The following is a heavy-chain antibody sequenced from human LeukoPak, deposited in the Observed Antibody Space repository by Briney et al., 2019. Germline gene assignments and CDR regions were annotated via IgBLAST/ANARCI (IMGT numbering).Heavy chain of an antibody. D-gene: IGHD3-22*01. Sequence: GGSLRLSCAASGFTVSSNYMSWVRQAPGKGLEWVSIIYSGGSTYYADSVKGRFTISRDTSENTLYLQMNSLRAEDTAVYYCASKDPYDSRAYLLDYWGQGTLVTVSS. CDR1: GFTVSSNY. CDR3: ASKDPYDSRAYLLDY. J-gene: IGHJ4*02. CDR2: IYSGGST. V-gene: IGHV3-66*01.